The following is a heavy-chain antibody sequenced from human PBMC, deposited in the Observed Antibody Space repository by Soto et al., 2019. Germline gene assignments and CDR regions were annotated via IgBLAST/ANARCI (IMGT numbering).Heavy chain of an antibody. CDR1: GFSFDDFA. V-gene: IGHV3-9*01. CDR3: VKDRDYFDSSGYFDY. Sequence: EVQLVESGGGLEQPGRSPRLSCAASGFSFDDFAMHWVRQAPGKGLEWVSGLSWNGGYIAYADSVKGRFTISRDNAKNSLYLHMSSLRVEDTALYYCVKDRDYFDSSGYFDYWGQGTLVTVSS. J-gene: IGHJ4*02. CDR2: LSWNGGYI. D-gene: IGHD3-22*01.